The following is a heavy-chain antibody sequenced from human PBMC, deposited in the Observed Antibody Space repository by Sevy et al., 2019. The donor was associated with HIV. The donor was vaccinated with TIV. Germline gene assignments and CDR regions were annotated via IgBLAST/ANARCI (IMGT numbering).Heavy chain of an antibody. CDR1: GLTLSSYA. Sequence: GGSLRLSCADSGLTLSSYAMNWVRQAPGKGLEWVSAISGRGGSTYDADSVEGRFTISRDNSKNTLYLQMNSLRAEDTAVYYCAKAPPGHCSSGSCPRAYYYYGMDVWGQGTTVTVSS. CDR2: ISGRGGST. CDR3: AKAPPGHCSSGSCPRAYYYYGMDV. J-gene: IGHJ6*02. D-gene: IGHD2-15*01. V-gene: IGHV3-23*01.